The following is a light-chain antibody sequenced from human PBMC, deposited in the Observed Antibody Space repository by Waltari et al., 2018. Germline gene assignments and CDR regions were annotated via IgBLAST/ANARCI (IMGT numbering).Light chain of an antibody. V-gene: IGLV2-14*03. CDR2: DGS. Sequence: QSALTQPASVSGSPGQSITISCTGTSSDVGDYNYVSWYQQHPGKAPKLMSYDGSNRPSGVSNRFSGSKSGNTASLTISGLQAEDEADYYCSSYIDSSTLELFGGGTSLTVL. CDR3: SSYIDSSTLEL. CDR1: SSDVGDYNY. J-gene: IGLJ2*01.